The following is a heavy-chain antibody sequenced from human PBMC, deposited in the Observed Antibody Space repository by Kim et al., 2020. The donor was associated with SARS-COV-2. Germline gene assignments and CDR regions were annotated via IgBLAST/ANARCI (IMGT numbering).Heavy chain of an antibody. V-gene: IGHV6-1*01. CDR1: GDSVSSNSAA. J-gene: IGHJ4*02. CDR3: ARVGLRRGLRDRGYSYDGLGYYFDY. D-gene: IGHD5-18*01. Sequence: SQTLSLTCAISGDSVSSNSAAWNWIRQSPSRGLEWLGRTYYRSKWYNDYAVSVKSRITINPDTSKNQFSLQLNSVTPEDTAVYYCARVGLRRGLRDRGYSYDGLGYYFDYWGQGTLVTVSS. CDR2: TYYRSKWYN.